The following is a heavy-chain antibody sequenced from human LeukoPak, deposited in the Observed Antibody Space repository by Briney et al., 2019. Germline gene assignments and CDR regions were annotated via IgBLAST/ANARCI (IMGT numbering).Heavy chain of an antibody. V-gene: IGHV1-2*06. Sequence: GASVKVSCKASGYTFIGYYTHWVRQAPGQGLEWMGRSNPDSGDTNYAQHFQGRVTMTRDTSITTAYMELNRLTSDDTAVYYCARDLSSTPHWELDYWGQGTLVTVSS. CDR3: ARDLSSTPHWELDY. CDR2: SNPDSGDT. J-gene: IGHJ4*02. CDR1: GYTFIGYY. D-gene: IGHD1-26*01.